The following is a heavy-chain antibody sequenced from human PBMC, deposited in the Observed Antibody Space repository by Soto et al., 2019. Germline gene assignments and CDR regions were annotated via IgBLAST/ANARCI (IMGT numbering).Heavy chain of an antibody. CDR3: ASSVFVTGTDAFDI. CDR1: AGTFSSYS. CDR2: IIPIFGTA. J-gene: IGHJ3*02. V-gene: IGHV1-69*01. Sequence: SVKVSCKAPAGTFSSYSSSWVRQAPGQGLQWMGGIIPIFGTANYAQKFQGRVTITADESTSTAYMELSSLRSEDTAVYYCASSVFVTGTDAFDIWGQGAMVTVSS. D-gene: IGHD1-20*01.